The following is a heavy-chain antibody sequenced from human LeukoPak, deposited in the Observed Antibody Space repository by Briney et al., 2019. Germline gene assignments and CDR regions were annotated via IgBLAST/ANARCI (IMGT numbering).Heavy chain of an antibody. Sequence: GGSLRLSCAASEFSVGSNYMTWVRLSPGKGLEWVSSITGSGPYMLYADSVKHRFTISRDNTKNFLYLEMNSLRAEDTAMYFCVRDVGAVRGEVYFDYWGQGTLVTVSS. J-gene: IGHJ4*02. CDR2: ITGSGPYM. V-gene: IGHV3-21*06. D-gene: IGHD3-10*01. CDR3: VRDVGAVRGEVYFDY. CDR1: EFSVGSNY.